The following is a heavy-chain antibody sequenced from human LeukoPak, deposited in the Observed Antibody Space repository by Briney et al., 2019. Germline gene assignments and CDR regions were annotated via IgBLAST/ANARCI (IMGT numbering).Heavy chain of an antibody. CDR1: GYTFTGYY. J-gene: IGHJ4*02. CDR3: ARGLRCSGGSCYYYFDY. V-gene: IGHV1-2*02. Sequence: ASVKVSCKASGYTFTGYYMHWVRQAPGQGLEWMGWINPNSGGTNYAQKFQGRVTMTRDTSISTAYMELSRLRSDDTAAYYCARGLRCSGGSCYYYFDYWGQGTLVTVSS. CDR2: INPNSGGT. D-gene: IGHD2-15*01.